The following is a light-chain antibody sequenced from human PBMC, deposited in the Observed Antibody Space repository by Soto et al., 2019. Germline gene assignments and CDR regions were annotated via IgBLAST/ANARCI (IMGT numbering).Light chain of an antibody. CDR1: SSDVGSYNR. J-gene: IGLJ1*01. CDR3: SLYTSTSTWV. V-gene: IGLV2-18*01. CDR2: EVS. Sequence: ALTQPPSVSGSPGQSVTISCTGTSSDVGSYNRVSWYQQPPGTAPKLMIYEVSNRPSGVPDRFSGSKSGNTASLTISGLQAEDEADYYCSLYTSTSTWVFGTGTKVTVL.